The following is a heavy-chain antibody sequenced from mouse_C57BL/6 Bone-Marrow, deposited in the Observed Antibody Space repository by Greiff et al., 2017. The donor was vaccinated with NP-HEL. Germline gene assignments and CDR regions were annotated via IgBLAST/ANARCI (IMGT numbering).Heavy chain of an antibody. Sequence: VKLMESGPGLVAPSQSLSITCTVSGFSLTSYGVDWVRQSPGKGLEWLGVIWGGGSTNYNSALKSRLSISKDNSKSQVFLKMNSLQTDDTAMYYCAIYDGYSHYAMDYWGQGTSVTVSS. D-gene: IGHD2-3*01. CDR1: GFSLTSYG. J-gene: IGHJ4*01. CDR3: AIYDGYSHYAMDY. CDR2: IWGGGST. V-gene: IGHV2-6*01.